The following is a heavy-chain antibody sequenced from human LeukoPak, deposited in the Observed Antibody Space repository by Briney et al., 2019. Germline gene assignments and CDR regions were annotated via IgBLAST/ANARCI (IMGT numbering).Heavy chain of an antibody. CDR3: ARTPSTMVRGVFDY. D-gene: IGHD3-10*01. CDR2: INPNSGGT. V-gene: IGHV1-2*02. Sequence: GASVQVSCKASGYTFTGYYMHWVRQAPGQGLEWMGWINPNSGGTNYAQKFQGRVTMTRDTSISTAYMELSRLRSDDTAVYYCARTPSTMVRGVFDYWGQGTLVTVSS. J-gene: IGHJ4*02. CDR1: GYTFTGYY.